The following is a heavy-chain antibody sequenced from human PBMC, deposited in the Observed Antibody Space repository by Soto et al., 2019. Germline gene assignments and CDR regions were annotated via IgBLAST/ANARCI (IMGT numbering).Heavy chain of an antibody. CDR2: ISGSGGST. J-gene: IGHJ4*02. Sequence: EVQLLESGGGLVQPGGSLRLSCAASGFTFTSRAMGWVRQAPGMGPEWVSGISGSGGSTYFADSVKGRFTISRDNAKNTLYLQISSLRAEDTAVYYCVLPSGGCTTDICYAGLFDYWGQGAWVTVSS. CDR1: GFTFTSRA. D-gene: IGHD3-16*01. CDR3: VLPSGGCTTDICYAGLFDY. V-gene: IGHV3-23*01.